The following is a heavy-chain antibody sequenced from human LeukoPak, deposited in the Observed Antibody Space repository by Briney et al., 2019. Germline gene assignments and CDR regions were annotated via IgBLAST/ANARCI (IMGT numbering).Heavy chain of an antibody. CDR3: ARAYNYASGPIDFDY. D-gene: IGHD3-10*01. CDR2: IYPGDSDT. J-gene: IGHJ4*02. Sequence: GESLKISCKGSGYSFTSYWIGWVRQMPGKGLEWMGIIYPGDSDTRYSPSFQGQVTISADKSISTAYLQWSSLKASDTAMYYCARAYNYASGPIDFDYWGQGTLVTVSS. V-gene: IGHV5-51*01. CDR1: GYSFTSYW.